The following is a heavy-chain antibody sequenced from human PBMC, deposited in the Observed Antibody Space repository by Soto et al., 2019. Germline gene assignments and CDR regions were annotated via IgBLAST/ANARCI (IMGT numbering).Heavy chain of an antibody. J-gene: IGHJ5*02. CDR2: IYTSGST. Sequence: PSETLSLTCTVSGGSISSYYWSWIRQPAGKGLEWIGRIYTSGSTNYNPSLKSRVTMSVDTSKNQFSLKLSSVTAADTAVYYCARGPYTTLGYCSSTSCYTTPWFDPWGQGTLVTVSS. CDR3: ARGPYTTLGYCSSTSCYTTPWFDP. CDR1: GGSISSYY. D-gene: IGHD2-2*02. V-gene: IGHV4-4*07.